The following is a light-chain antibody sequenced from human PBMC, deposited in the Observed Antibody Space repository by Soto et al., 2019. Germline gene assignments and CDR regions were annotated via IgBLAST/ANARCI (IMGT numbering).Light chain of an antibody. J-gene: IGKJ2*01. Sequence: EIVLTQSPATLSLSTGERVSLSCRASQNIDIYLAWYHQKNGQPPKLLVYDASIRTSGVPARFSGSGSGTDFTLTISDLQPEDFAVYYCQQRSYWPPGAFGQGTKLEIK. CDR1: QNIDIY. V-gene: IGKV3-11*01. CDR2: DAS. CDR3: QQRSYWPPGA.